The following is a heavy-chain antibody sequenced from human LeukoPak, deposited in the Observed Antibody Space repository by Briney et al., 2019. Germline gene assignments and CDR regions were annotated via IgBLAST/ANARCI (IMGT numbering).Heavy chain of an antibody. V-gene: IGHV4-34*01. CDR3: ARGNPPYYYDSSGYRPTSSYYFDY. D-gene: IGHD3-22*01. CDR1: GDSISSYY. J-gene: IGHJ4*02. CDR2: INHSGST. Sequence: SETLSLTCTVSGDSISSYYWSWIRQPPGKGLEWIGEINHSGSTNYNPSLKSRVTISVDTSKNQFSLKLSSVTAADTAVYYCARGNPPYYYDSSGYRPTSSYYFDYWGQGTLVTVSS.